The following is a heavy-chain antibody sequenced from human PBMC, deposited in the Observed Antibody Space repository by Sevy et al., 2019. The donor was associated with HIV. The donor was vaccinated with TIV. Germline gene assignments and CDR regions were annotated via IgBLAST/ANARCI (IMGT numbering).Heavy chain of an antibody. D-gene: IGHD2-15*01. CDR1: GFTLSSVG. Sequence: GGFLRLSCAASGFTLSSVGIHWVRLTPGTGLEWLAFIGHDGNKYFYGASVKGRITTSRDNSKNTVSLQMNSLRVEDTAIYYCAKDYCIGNDCFLGWFDPRGQGTVVTVSS. V-gene: IGHV3-30*02. J-gene: IGHJ5*02. CDR3: AKDYCIGNDCFLGWFDP. CDR2: IGHDGNKY.